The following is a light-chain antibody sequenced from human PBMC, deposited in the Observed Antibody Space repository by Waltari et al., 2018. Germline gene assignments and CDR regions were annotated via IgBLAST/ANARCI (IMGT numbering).Light chain of an antibody. CDR1: SSDVGGYNY. V-gene: IGLV2-14*01. CDR3: SSYTSSSTPYV. Sequence: QSALTQPASVSGSPGQSITISCTGTSSDVGGYNYVSWYQQHPGKAPKLMIYEVSNRPSGVPIRFSDSKSGNTASLTISRLQAEDEADYFCSSYTSSSTPYVFGTGTKVTVL. J-gene: IGLJ1*01. CDR2: EVS.